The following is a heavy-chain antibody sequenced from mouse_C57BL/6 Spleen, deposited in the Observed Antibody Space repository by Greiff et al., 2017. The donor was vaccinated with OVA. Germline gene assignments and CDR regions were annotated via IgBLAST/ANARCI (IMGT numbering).Heavy chain of an antibody. CDR1: GYTFTSYW. CDR2: IYPGSGST. J-gene: IGHJ4*01. V-gene: IGHV1-55*01. Sequence: QVQLQQPGAELVKPGASVKMSCKASGYTFTSYWITWVKQRPGQGLEWIGDIYPGSGSTNYNEKLKSKATLTVDTSSSTAYMQLSSLTSEDSAVYYCARRGTGYAMDYWGQGTSVTVSS. D-gene: IGHD3-3*01. CDR3: ARRGTGYAMDY.